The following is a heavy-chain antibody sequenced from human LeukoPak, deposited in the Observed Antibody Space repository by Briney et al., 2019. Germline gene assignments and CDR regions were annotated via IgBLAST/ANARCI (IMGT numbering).Heavy chain of an antibody. V-gene: IGHV3-21*01. CDR2: ISSSSSYI. J-gene: IGHJ4*02. D-gene: IGHD4-17*01. CDR1: GFTFSSYS. CDR3: ARDYGDYVFSGDHLHASHDY. Sequence: PGGSLRLSCAASGFTFSSYSMNWVRQAPGKGLEWVSSISSSSSYIYYADSVKGRFTISRDNAKNSLYLQMNSLRAEDTAVYYCARDYGDYVFSGDHLHASHDYWGQGTLVTVSS.